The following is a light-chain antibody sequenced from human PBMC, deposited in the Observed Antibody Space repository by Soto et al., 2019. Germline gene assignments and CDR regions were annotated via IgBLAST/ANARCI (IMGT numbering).Light chain of an antibody. CDR3: SSYTSSSTVDVV. V-gene: IGLV2-14*01. CDR1: SSDVGGYSY. Sequence: QSALTQPASVSGSPGQSITISCTGTSSDVGGYSYVSWYQQHPGKAPKLMIYDVSHRPSGVSNRFSGSKSGNTASLTISGLQAEDEADYYCSSYTSSSTVDVVFDGGTKLTVL. CDR2: DVS. J-gene: IGLJ2*01.